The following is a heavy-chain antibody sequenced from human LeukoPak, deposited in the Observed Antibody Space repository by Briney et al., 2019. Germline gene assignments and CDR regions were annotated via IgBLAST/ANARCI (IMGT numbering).Heavy chain of an antibody. Sequence: GASVRVSCKASGYTFTDYYIHWVRQAPGQGLEWMGWINPNSGGTNFAQKFQGRVTMTRDTSISTAYMELSRLRSDDTAVYYCARVIITADYWGQGTLVTVSS. CDR1: GYTFTDYY. CDR3: ARVIITADY. CDR2: INPNSGGT. J-gene: IGHJ4*02. V-gene: IGHV1-2*02. D-gene: IGHD3-22*01.